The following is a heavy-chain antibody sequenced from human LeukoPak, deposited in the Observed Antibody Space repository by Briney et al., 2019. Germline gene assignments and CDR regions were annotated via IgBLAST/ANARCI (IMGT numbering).Heavy chain of an antibody. CDR2: IYTSGST. D-gene: IGHD3-9*01. CDR3: ARGNRNYDILTGYASEYYFDY. CDR1: GGSISSGSYY. Sequence: PSQTLSLTCTVSGGSISSGSYYWSWIRQPAGKGLEWIGRIYTSGSTNYNPSLKSRVTISVDTSKNQFSLKLSSVTAADTAVYYCARGNRNYDILTGYASEYYFDYWGQGTLVTVSS. V-gene: IGHV4-61*02. J-gene: IGHJ4*02.